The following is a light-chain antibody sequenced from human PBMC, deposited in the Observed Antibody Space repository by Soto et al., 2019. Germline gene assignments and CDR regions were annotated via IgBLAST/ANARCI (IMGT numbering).Light chain of an antibody. V-gene: IGLV2-14*03. CDR1: IRDVGGFDH. CDR3: NSFTTTNTYV. J-gene: IGLJ1*01. Sequence: QSALTQPAYESGSPGQSITNPCTGAIRDVGGFDHVSWYQQRPGKVPRLLIYDVSSRPSGVSDRFSGSKSGNTASLTISWLQAEDEADYYCNSFTTTNTYVFGTGTKVTVL. CDR2: DVS.